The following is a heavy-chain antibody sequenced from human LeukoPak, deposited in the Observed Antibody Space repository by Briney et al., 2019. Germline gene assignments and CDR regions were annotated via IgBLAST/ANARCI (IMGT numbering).Heavy chain of an antibody. D-gene: IGHD3-10*01. V-gene: IGHV4-39*07. CDR3: ARKSYYSDY. Sequence: SETLSLTCTVSGGSISSSSYYWGWIRQPPGKGLEWIGSIYYSGSTYYNPSLKSRVTISVDTSKNQFSLKLSSVTAADTAVYYCARKSYYSDYWGQGTLVTVSS. CDR2: IYYSGST. J-gene: IGHJ4*02. CDR1: GGSISSSSYY.